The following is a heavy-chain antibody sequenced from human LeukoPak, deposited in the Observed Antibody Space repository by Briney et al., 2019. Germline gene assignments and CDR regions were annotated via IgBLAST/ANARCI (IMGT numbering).Heavy chain of an antibody. J-gene: IGHJ4*02. V-gene: IGHV4-59*01. CDR2: IYYSGST. CDR3: ARAVVVDYYFDY. CDR1: GGSISSYY. D-gene: IGHD3-22*01. Sequence: SETLSLTCTVSGGSISSYYWSWLRQPPGKGLEWIGYIYYSGSTNYNPSLKSRVTISVDTSKNQFSLKLSSVTAADTAVYYCARAVVVDYYFDYWGQGTLVTVSS.